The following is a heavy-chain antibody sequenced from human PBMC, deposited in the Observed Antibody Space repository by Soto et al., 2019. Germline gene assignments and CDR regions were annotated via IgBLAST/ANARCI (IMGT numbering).Heavy chain of an antibody. CDR3: ASGWRVDAFDI. Sequence: EVQLVESGGGLVQPGGSLRLSCAASGFSVSSHYMSWVRQAPGKGLEWVSLIYSGGSTYYADSVKGRFTTSSHNSKNTLYLQMNSLRAEDTAVYYCASGWRVDAFDIWGQGTMVTVSS. V-gene: IGHV3-53*04. CDR2: IYSGGST. D-gene: IGHD3-3*01. CDR1: GFSVSSHY. J-gene: IGHJ3*02.